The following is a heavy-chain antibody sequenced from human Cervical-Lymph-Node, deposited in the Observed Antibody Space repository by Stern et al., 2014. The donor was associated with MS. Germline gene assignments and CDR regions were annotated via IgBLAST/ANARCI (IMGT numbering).Heavy chain of an antibody. CDR3: ARDDTSSSWYNY. D-gene: IGHD6-13*01. Sequence: EDQLVESGGGLVQPGGSLRISCAASGFTFNNYWMTWVRQAPGKGLEWVANIKQDGSEKFYVNSVKGRFTISRDNAKNSLYLQMNALKAEDTAVYFCARDDTSSSWYNYWGQGTLVTVSS. CDR2: IKQDGSEK. V-gene: IGHV3-7*01. CDR1: GFTFNNYW. J-gene: IGHJ4*02.